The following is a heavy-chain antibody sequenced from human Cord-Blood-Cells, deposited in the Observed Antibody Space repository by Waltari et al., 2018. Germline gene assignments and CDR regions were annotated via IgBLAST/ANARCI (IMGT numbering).Heavy chain of an antibody. CDR3: ARSGYFGDAFDI. CDR1: GFTFRSDS. J-gene: IGHJ3*02. V-gene: IGHV3-21*01. CDR2: ISSSSSYI. Sequence: EVQLVESGGGLVKPGGSLRLSCAASGFTFRSDSMNWVRQAPGKGLEWVSSISSSSSYIYYADSVKGRFTISRDNAKNSLYLQMNSLRAEDTAVYYCARSGYFGDAFDIWGQGTMVTVSS. D-gene: IGHD3-10*01.